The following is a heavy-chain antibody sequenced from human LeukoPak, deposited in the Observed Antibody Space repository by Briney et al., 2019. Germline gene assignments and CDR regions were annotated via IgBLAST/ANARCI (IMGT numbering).Heavy chain of an antibody. V-gene: IGHV4-34*01. CDR2: INHSGST. D-gene: IGHD5-12*01. CDR1: GGSFSGYY. CDR3: ARGRVATPFDY. Sequence: SETLSLTCAVYGGSFSGYYWSWIRQPPGKGLEWIGEINHSGSTNYNPSLKSRVTISVDTSKDQFSLKLSSMTAADTAVYYCARGRVATPFDYWGQGTLVTVSS. J-gene: IGHJ4*02.